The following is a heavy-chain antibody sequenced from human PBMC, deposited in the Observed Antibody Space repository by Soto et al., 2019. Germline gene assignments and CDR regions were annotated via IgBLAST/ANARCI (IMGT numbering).Heavy chain of an antibody. Sequence: GGSLRLSCALSGFDSSYYWIQWFRQSPGKGLEWVSRIDPDGTTTNYADSVKGRFSVSRDNAKKTIYLRMNSLTADDTALYYCARGPRPSSAGTGAYWGQGTLVTVSS. CDR3: ARGPRPSSAGTGAY. V-gene: IGHV3-74*01. J-gene: IGHJ1*01. CDR2: IDPDGTTT. CDR1: GFDSSYYW. D-gene: IGHD1-1*01.